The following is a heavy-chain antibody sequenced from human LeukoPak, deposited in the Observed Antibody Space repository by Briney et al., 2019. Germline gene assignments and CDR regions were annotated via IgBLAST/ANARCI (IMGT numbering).Heavy chain of an antibody. CDR1: WCPLCSYW. CDR2: KKQDGSEK. Sequence: WGALRRSPSDSWCPLCSYWESLGRPGPGEGGGGVGHKKQDGSEKYYVDSVKGRFTISRDNAKNSLYLQMNSLRAEDTAVYYCARDSRIVATVHYYYMDVWGKGTTVAVSS. D-gene: IGHD5-12*01. J-gene: IGHJ6*03. V-gene: IGHV3-7*01. CDR3: ARDSRIVATVHYYYMDV.